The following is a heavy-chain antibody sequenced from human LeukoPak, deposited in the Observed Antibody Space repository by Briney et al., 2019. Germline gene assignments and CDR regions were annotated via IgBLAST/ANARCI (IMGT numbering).Heavy chain of an antibody. Sequence: GRSLRLSCAASGFTFSSYGMHWVRQAPGKGLEWVAVIWYDGSNKYYADSVKGRFTISRDNAKNTLYLQMNSLRAEDTAVYYCARAGDWNGVDYFDYWGQGTLVTVSS. CDR3: ARAGDWNGVDYFDY. V-gene: IGHV3-33*01. CDR1: GFTFSSYG. CDR2: IWYDGSNK. J-gene: IGHJ4*02. D-gene: IGHD1-1*01.